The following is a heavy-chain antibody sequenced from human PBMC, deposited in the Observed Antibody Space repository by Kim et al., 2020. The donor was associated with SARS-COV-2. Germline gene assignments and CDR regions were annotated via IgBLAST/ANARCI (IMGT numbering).Heavy chain of an antibody. CDR1: GGSISSSSYY. V-gene: IGHV4-39*01. D-gene: IGHD3-22*01. CDR2: IYYSGST. J-gene: IGHJ4*02. Sequence: SETLSLTCTVSGGSISSSSYYWGWIRQPPGKGLAWIGSIYYSGSTYYNPSLKSRVTISVDTSKNQFSLKLSSVTAADTAVYYCARLTNYYDSSGYYYFDYWGQGTLVTGSS. CDR3: ARLTNYYDSSGYYYFDY.